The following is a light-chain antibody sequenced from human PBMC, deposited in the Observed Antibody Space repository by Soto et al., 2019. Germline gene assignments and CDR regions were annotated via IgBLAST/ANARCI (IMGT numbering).Light chain of an antibody. CDR1: SGHSSYA. J-gene: IGLJ3*02. Sequence: QSVLTQSPSASASLGASVKLTCTLSSGHSSYAIAWHQQQPEKGPRYLMKLNSDGSHSKGDGIPDRFSGSSSGAERYLTISSLQSEDEADYYCQTWGTGIPWVFGGGTSSPS. CDR3: QTWGTGIPWV. V-gene: IGLV4-69*01. CDR2: LNSDGSH.